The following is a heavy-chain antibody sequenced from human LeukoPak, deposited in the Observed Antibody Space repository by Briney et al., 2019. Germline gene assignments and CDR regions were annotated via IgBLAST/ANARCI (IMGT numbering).Heavy chain of an antibody. CDR2: ISGSGGST. Sequence: GGSLRLSCAASGFTFSSYAMSWVRQAPGKGLEWVSAISGSGGSTYYADSVKGRFTISRDNSKNTLYLQMNSLRAEDTAVYYCAQHDTRVDQGVVTTIQDYYYYYMDVWGKGTTVTVSS. D-gene: IGHD3-3*01. CDR1: GFTFSSYA. V-gene: IGHV3-23*01. J-gene: IGHJ6*03. CDR3: AQHDTRVDQGVVTTIQDYYYYYMDV.